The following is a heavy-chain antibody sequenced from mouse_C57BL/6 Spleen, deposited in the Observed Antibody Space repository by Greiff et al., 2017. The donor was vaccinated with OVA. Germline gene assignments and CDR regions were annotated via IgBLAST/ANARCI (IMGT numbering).Heavy chain of an antibody. V-gene: IGHV3-6*01. J-gene: IGHJ2*01. CDR2: ISYDGSN. CDR1: GYSITSGYY. CDR3: AREGSY. Sequence: EVKLQESGPGLVKPSQSLSLTCSVTGYSITSGYYWNWIRQLPGNKLEWMGYISYDGSNNYKPSLKNRISLTRDTSKNQFFLKLNSVTTEDTATYYCAREGSYWGQGTPLTVSA.